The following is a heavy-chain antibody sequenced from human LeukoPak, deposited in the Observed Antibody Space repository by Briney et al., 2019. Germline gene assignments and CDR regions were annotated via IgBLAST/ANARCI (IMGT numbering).Heavy chain of an antibody. D-gene: IGHD2-2*01. V-gene: IGHV3-7*01. Sequence: GGSLRLSCAVSGITFRNYWMSWVRQAPGKGLEWVAFIKDDGSDKHYVDSARGRFTISRDNAQNSLYLQMNNLRAEDTAVYFCHQPVTLPAWGQGTLVTVSS. CDR2: IKDDGSDK. J-gene: IGHJ5*02. CDR1: GITFRNYW. CDR3: HQPVTLPA.